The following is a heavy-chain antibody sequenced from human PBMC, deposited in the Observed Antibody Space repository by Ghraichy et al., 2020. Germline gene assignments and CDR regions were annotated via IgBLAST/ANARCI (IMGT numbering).Heavy chain of an antibody. CDR2: IYYSGST. V-gene: IGHV4-39*01. Sequence: SETLSLTCTVSGGSISSSSYYWGWIRQPPGKGLEWIGSIYYSGSTYYNPSLKSRVTISVDTSKNQFSLKLSSVTAADTAVYYCASGKFRAFDYWGQGTLVTVSS. D-gene: IGHD2-21*01. J-gene: IGHJ4*02. CDR3: ASGKFRAFDY. CDR1: GGSISSSSYY.